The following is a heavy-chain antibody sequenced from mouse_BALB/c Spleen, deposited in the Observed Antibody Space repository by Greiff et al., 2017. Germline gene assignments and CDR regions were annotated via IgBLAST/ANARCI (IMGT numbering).Heavy chain of an antibody. Sequence: EVKLMESGAELVKPGASVKLSCTASGFNIKDTYMHWVKQRPEQGLEWIGRIDPANGNTKYDPKFQGKATITADTSSNTAYLQLSSLTSEDTAVYYCAERGITTWFAYWGQGTLVTVSA. CDR2: IDPANGNT. J-gene: IGHJ3*01. V-gene: IGHV14-3*02. D-gene: IGHD2-4*01. CDR1: GFNIKDTY. CDR3: AERGITTWFAY.